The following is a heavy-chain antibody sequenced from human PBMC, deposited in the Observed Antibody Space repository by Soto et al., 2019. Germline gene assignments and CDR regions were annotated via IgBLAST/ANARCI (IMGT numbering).Heavy chain of an antibody. V-gene: IGHV3-33*06. J-gene: IGHJ3*02. CDR2: IWYDGSNK. D-gene: IGHD6-6*01. CDR3: AKKAGPLLPLDDAFDI. Sequence: GGSLRLSCTTSGFTFNTYGMHWVRQALGKGLEWVAIIWYDGSNKYYADSVKGRFTISRDNSKNTLYLQMNSLRAEDTAVYYCAKKAGPLLPLDDAFDIWGQGTMVTVSS. CDR1: GFTFNTYG.